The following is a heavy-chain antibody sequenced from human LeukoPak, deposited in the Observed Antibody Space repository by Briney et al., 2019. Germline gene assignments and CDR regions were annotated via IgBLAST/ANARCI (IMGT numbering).Heavy chain of an antibody. V-gene: IGHV1-2*06. CDR1: GYTFTDYY. CDR2: INPNSGGT. J-gene: IGHJ4*02. D-gene: IGHD3-16*01. Sequence: ASVTVSCKASGYTFTDYYMHWVRQAPGPGLEWMGRINPNSGGTDYAQQFQGRVTMTRDTSISTAYMELSRLRSDDTAVYDCARDAWGIDYWGQGTLVTVSS. CDR3: ARDAWGIDY.